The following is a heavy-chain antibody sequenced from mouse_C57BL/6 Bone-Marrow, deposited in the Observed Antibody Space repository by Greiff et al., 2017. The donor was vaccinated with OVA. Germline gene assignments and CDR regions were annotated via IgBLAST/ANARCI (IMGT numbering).Heavy chain of an antibody. V-gene: IGHV2-5*01. CDR1: GFSLTSYG. Sequence: VQLVESGPGLVQPSQSLSITCTVSGFSLTSYGVHWVRQSPEKGLEWLGVIWRGGSTDYNAAFMSRLSITKDNSKSQVFFKMNSLQADDTAIYYCAKTPYGYGYAMDYWGQGTSVTVSS. D-gene: IGHD2-2*01. CDR2: IWRGGST. J-gene: IGHJ4*01. CDR3: AKTPYGYGYAMDY.